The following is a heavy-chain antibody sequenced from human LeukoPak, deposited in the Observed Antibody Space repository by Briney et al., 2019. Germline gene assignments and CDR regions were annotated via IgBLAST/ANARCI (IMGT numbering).Heavy chain of an antibody. V-gene: IGHV5-51*01. D-gene: IGHD6-19*01. CDR1: GYRFTSYW. CDR3: ATFSIAVDYNWFGP. CDR2: IYPGGSDT. Sequence: GESLKISCKGSGYRFTSYWIGWVRQMPGKGLEWMGIIYPGGSDTRYSPSFQGQVTISADKSISTAYLQWSSLKASDTAVYYCATFSIAVDYNWFGPRGQGTLVTVSS. J-gene: IGHJ5*02.